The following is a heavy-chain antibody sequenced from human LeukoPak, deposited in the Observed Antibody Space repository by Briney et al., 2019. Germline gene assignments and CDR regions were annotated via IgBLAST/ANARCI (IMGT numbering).Heavy chain of an antibody. CDR1: GGSISSYY. D-gene: IGHD3-10*01. Sequence: PSETLSLTCTVSGGSISSYYWSWIRQPPGKGLEWIGYIYYSGSTNYNPSLKSRVTISVDTSKNQFSLKLSSVTAADTAVYYCARESAGRGATKDAFDIWGQGTMVTVSS. V-gene: IGHV4-59*01. J-gene: IGHJ3*02. CDR3: ARESAGRGATKDAFDI. CDR2: IYYSGST.